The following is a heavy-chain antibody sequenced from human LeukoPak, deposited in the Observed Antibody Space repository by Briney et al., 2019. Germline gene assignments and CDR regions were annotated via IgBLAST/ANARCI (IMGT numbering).Heavy chain of an antibody. V-gene: IGHV1-8*01. J-gene: IGHJ6*03. CDR1: GYTFTSYD. D-gene: IGHD1-7*01. Sequence: GSVKVSCKASGYTFTSYDINWVRQATGQGLEWMGWMNPNSGNTGYAQKFQGRVTITRNTSISTAYMELSGLRSEDTAVYYCARGRTSWNYIYYYYMDVWGKGTTVTVSS. CDR3: ARGRTSWNYIYYYYMDV. CDR2: MNPNSGNT.